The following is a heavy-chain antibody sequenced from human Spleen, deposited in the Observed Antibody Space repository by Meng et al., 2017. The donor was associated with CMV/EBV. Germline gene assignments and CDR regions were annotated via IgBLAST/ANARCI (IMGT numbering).Heavy chain of an antibody. Sequence: SETLSLTCAVYGGSFSGYYWSWIRQPPGKGLEWNGEINHSGSTNYNPSLKSRVTISVDTSKNQLSLKLSSVTAADTAVYYCARASGTHSYTTLYGMAVWGQGTTVTVSS. V-gene: IGHV4-34*01. CDR1: GGSFSGYY. J-gene: IGHJ6*02. D-gene: IGHD5-18*01. CDR3: ARASGTHSYTTLYGMAV. CDR2: INHSGST.